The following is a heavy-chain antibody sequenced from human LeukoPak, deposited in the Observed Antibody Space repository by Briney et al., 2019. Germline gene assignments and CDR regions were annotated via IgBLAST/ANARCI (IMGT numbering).Heavy chain of an antibody. CDR1: GGSISSYY. D-gene: IGHD2-2*01. CDR2: IYTSGST. J-gene: IGHJ6*03. CDR3: ASSSTGGYYYYYMDV. V-gene: IGHV4-4*07. Sequence: PSETLSLTCTVSGGSISSYYWSWIRQPAGKGLEWIGRIYTSGSTNYNPSLKSRVTMSVDTSKNQFPLKLSSVTAADTAVYYCASSSTGGYYYYYMDVWGKGTTVTVSS.